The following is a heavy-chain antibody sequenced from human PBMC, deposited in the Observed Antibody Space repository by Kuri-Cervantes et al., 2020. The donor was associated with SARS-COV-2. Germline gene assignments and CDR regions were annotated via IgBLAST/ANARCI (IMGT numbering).Heavy chain of an antibody. V-gene: IGHV4-34*01. D-gene: IGHD3-22*01. J-gene: IGHJ5*02. CDR2: INHSGST. Sequence: SQTLSLTCAVYGGSFSGYYWSWIRQPPGKGLEWIGEINHSGSTNYNPSLKSRVTISVDTSKNQLSLKLSSVTAADTAVYYCALVAVYYDSSGYYYWFDPWGQGTRVTVSS. CDR1: GGSFSGYY. CDR3: ALVAVYYDSSGYYYWFDP.